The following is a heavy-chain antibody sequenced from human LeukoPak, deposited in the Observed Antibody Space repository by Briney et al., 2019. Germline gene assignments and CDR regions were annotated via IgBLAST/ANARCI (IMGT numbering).Heavy chain of an antibody. V-gene: IGHV3-43D*03. J-gene: IGHJ4*02. CDR1: GFTFDDYA. Sequence: GGSLRLSCAASGFTFDDYAMHWVRRAPGKGLEWVSLISWDGGSTYYADSVKGRFTISRDNSKNSLYLQMNSLRAEDTALYYCAKANHLGYCSGGSCYSLDYWGQGTLVTVSS. D-gene: IGHD2-15*01. CDR2: ISWDGGST. CDR3: AKANHLGYCSGGSCYSLDY.